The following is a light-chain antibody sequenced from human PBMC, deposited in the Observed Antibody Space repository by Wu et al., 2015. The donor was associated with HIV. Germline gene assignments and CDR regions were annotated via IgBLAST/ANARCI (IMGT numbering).Light chain of an antibody. CDR3: QQRTNWPLIS. V-gene: IGKV3-11*01. CDR2: DTS. Sequence: EIVLTQSPVTLSLSPGERATLSCRANQILGRFLAWYQQKPGQSPRLLIYDTSTRVTGVPARFSGSASGTDFTLTISSLEPEDSAIYYCQQRTNWPLISFGPGTRLEIK. J-gene: IGKJ5*01. CDR1: QILGRF.